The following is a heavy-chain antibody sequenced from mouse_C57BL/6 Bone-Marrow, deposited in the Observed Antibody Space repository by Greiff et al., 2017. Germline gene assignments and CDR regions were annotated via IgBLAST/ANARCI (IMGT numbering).Heavy chain of an antibody. CDR2: IDPSDSFT. J-gene: IGHJ2*01. CDR3: ARSATTVVQYYFDY. CDR1: GYTFTDYW. Sequence: QVQLQQSGAELVRPGTSVKLSCKASGYTFTDYWMHWVKQTPGQGLEWIGVIDPSDSFTTYIHKFKGRATLPVDKSSSTAYMQLSSLTSEDAAVYYCARSATTVVQYYFDYWGQGTTLTVSS. D-gene: IGHD1-1*01. V-gene: IGHV1-59*01.